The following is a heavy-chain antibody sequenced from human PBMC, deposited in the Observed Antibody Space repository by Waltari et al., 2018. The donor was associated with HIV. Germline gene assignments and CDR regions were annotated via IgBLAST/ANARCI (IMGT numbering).Heavy chain of an antibody. V-gene: IGHV3-33*01. Sequence: QVQLVESGGGVVQPGRSLRPYGAASGFLFCSYGMHWVRQAPGKGLEWVAVIWFDGNHKYYSDSVKGRFTISRDNSKDTVDLQMNSLRTEDTGVYYCARGDIILMVYTIDYWGQGTLVSVSS. CDR3: ARGDIILMVYTIDY. CDR1: GFLFCSYG. J-gene: IGHJ4*02. D-gene: IGHD2-8*01. CDR2: IWFDGNHK.